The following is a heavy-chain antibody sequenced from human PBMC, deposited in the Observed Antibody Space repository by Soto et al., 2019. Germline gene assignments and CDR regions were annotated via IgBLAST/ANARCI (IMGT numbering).Heavy chain of an antibody. CDR1: GDSISRGAYY. Sequence: PSETLSLTCTVSGDSISRGAYYWTWIRQHPVKGLEWIGYISNSGRTYYNPSLKSRVTISVDTPKNQFSLKLSSVTAADTAVYYCAKNWNWGSLVHWGRGTLVTVSS. V-gene: IGHV4-31*03. J-gene: IGHJ4*02. CDR3: AKNWNWGSLVH. CDR2: ISNSGRT. D-gene: IGHD7-27*01.